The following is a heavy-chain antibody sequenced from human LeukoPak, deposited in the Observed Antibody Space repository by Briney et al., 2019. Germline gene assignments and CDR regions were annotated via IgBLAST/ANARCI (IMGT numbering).Heavy chain of an antibody. D-gene: IGHD3-22*01. CDR3: ARPTEDDYYDSSGSDAFDI. J-gene: IGHJ3*02. CDR1: GFTFSSYS. CDR2: ISSSSSYI. V-gene: IGHV3-21*01. Sequence: PGGSLRLSCAASGFTFSSYSMNWVRQAPGKGLEWVSSISSSSSYIYYADSVKGRFTISRDNAKNSLYLQMNSLRAEDTAVYYCARPTEDDYYDSSGSDAFDIWGQGTMVTVSS.